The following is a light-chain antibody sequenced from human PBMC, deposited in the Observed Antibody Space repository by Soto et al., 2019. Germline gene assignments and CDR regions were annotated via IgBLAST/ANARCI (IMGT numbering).Light chain of an antibody. V-gene: IGLV1-40*01. CDR2: GNS. CDR3: QSYDSSLSGYVV. Sequence: QSVLPRPPSVSWAPGQRVTISCTGSSSNIGAGYDVHWYQQLPGTAPKLLIYGNSNRPSGVPDRFSGSKSGTSASLAITGLQAEDEADYYCQSYDSSLSGYVVFGGGTKLTVL. J-gene: IGLJ2*01. CDR1: SSNIGAGYD.